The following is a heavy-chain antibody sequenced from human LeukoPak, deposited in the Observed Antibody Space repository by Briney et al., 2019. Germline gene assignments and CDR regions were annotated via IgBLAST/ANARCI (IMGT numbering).Heavy chain of an antibody. D-gene: IGHD4-17*01. J-gene: IGHJ6*03. CDR1: GFTFADYA. CDR3: SRDQLGGDPDDYYYYYMDV. Sequence: PGGSLRLSCTASGFTFADYAMSWFRQAPGKGLEWVGFIRSKRYGGATEYATSVKGRFIISRDDSKSIAYLQMNSLKTEDTAVYYCSRDQLGGDPDDYYYYYMDVWGKGTTVTVSS. CDR2: IRSKRYGGAT. V-gene: IGHV3-49*03.